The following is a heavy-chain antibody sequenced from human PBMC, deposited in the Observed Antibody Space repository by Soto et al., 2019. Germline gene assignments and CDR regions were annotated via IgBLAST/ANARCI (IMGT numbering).Heavy chain of an antibody. J-gene: IGHJ4*02. Sequence: PSETLSLTCAVYGGSFSGYYWSWIRQPPGKGLEWIGEINHSGSTNYNPSLKSRVTISVDTSKNQFSLKLSSVTAADTAVYYCARGPMVTVWGLDYWGQGTLVTVSS. CDR2: INHSGST. CDR1: GGSFSGYY. V-gene: IGHV4-34*01. CDR3: ARGPMVTVWGLDY. D-gene: IGHD5-18*01.